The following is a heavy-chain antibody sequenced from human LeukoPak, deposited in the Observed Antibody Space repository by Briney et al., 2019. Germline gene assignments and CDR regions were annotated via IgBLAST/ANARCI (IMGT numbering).Heavy chain of an antibody. V-gene: IGHV3-48*01. J-gene: IGHJ4*02. Sequence: GGSLRLSCAASGFTFSSYSMNWVRQAPGKGLEWVSYISSSSSTIYYDASVKGRFTISRDNAKNSLYLQMNSLRAEDTAVYYCARERDDSSCYYFDYWGQGTLVTVSS. CDR1: GFTFSSYS. CDR2: ISSSSSTI. CDR3: ARERDDSSCYYFDY. D-gene: IGHD3-22*01.